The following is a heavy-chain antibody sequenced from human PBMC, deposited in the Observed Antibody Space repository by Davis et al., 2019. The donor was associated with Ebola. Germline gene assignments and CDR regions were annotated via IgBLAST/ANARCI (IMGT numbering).Heavy chain of an antibody. V-gene: IGHV3-21*01. D-gene: IGHD2-21*02. CDR2: ISGSSTYI. CDR1: GFTFSSHS. CDR3: ARRSEGSDWLIDY. Sequence: GESLKISCEASGFTFSSHSIYWVRQAPGKGLEWVSSISGSSTYIYYADSVKGRFTISRDNAENSLYLQMNSLRVEDTAVYYCARRSEGSDWLIDYWGQGTLVTVSS. J-gene: IGHJ4*02.